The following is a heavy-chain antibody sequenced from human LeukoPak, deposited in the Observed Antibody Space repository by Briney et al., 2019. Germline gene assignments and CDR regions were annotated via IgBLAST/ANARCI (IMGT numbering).Heavy chain of an antibody. J-gene: IGHJ5*02. CDR2: IYTSGST. D-gene: IGHD4-17*01. Sequence: KTSETLSLTCTVPGGSISSYYWSWIRQPPGKGLEWIGYIYTSGSTNYNPSLKSRVTISVDTSKNQFSRELRSVTDADTAVYYCASGDYDLWGQGTLVTVSS. V-gene: IGHV4-4*09. CDR1: GGSISSYY. CDR3: ASGDYDL.